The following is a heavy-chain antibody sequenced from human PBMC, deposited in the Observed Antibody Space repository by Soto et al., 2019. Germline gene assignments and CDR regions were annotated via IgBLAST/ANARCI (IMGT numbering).Heavy chain of an antibody. CDR3: ARGGVQHALDV. CDR2: VNNDGTDT. Sequence: EVQLVESGGGLVQPGGSLRLSCAASGFTFSNYWMYWVRQAPGKGLVWVSRVNNDGTDTTHADSVKGRFTISRDNAENTLDLQMNSLRAEDTTVYYCARGGVQHALDVWGQGSMVTVSS. CDR1: GFTFSNYW. V-gene: IGHV3-74*03. J-gene: IGHJ6*02. D-gene: IGHD3-10*01.